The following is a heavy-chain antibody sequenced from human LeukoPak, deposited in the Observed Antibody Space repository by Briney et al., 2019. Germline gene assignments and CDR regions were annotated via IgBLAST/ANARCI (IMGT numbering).Heavy chain of an antibody. CDR2: ISAYNGNT. D-gene: IGHD6-13*01. CDR1: GYTFTSYG. J-gene: IGHJ3*02. V-gene: IGHV1-18*01. Sequence: GASVKVSCKASGYTFTSYGISWVRQAPGQGLEWMGWISAYNGNTNYAQKLQGRVTMTTDTSTSTAYMELRSLRSDDTAVYYCARVRSRWYGDGAFDIWGQGTMVTVSS. CDR3: ARVRSRWYGDGAFDI.